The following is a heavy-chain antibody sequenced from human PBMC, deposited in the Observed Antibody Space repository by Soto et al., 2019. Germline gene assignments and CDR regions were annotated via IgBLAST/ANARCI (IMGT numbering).Heavy chain of an antibody. CDR2: IIPIFGTA. CDR1: GGTFSSYA. D-gene: IGHD6-13*01. J-gene: IGHJ4*02. V-gene: IGHV1-69*13. CDR3: ARDEPRIAAAATGDY. Sequence: ASVKVSCKASGGTFSSYAISWVRQAPGQGLEWMGGIIPIFGTANYAQKFQGRVTITADESTSTAYMELSSLRSEDTAVYYCARDEPRIAAAATGDYWGQGTLVTVSS.